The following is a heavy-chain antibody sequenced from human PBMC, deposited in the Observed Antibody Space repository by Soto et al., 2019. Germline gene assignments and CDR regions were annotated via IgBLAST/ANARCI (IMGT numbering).Heavy chain of an antibody. V-gene: IGHV3-21*01. D-gene: IGHD3-22*01. CDR3: ARDHYYYDRSGLGDAFDI. CDR2: INSSSSYI. J-gene: IGHJ3*02. Sequence: GGSLRLSCAASGFTFSSYSMNWVRQAPGKGLEWVSSINSSSSYIYYADSVKGRFTISRDNAKNSLYLQMNSLRAEDTAVYYCARDHYYYDRSGLGDAFDIWGQGTMVTVSS. CDR1: GFTFSSYS.